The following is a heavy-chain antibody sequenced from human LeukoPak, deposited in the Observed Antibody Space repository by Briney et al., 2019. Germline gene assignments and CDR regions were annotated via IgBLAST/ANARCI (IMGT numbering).Heavy chain of an antibody. V-gene: IGHV3-7*04. CDR1: GFTFSSYW. J-gene: IGHJ3*02. CDR2: IKQDGSEK. CDR3: ARISLDAFDI. Sequence: GGSLRLSCVASGFTFSSYWMTWVRQAPGKGLEWVANIKQDGSEKYYVDSVKGRFTISRDNAKNSLYLQMNSLRAEDTAVYYCARISLDAFDIWGQGTMVTVSS.